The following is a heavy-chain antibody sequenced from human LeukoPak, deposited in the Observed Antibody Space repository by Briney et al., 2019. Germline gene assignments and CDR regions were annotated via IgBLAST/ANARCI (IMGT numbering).Heavy chain of an antibody. Sequence: PSETLSLTCAVSGYSISSGYYWGWIRQPPGKGLEWIGRIYHSGSTYYNPSLKRRVTISGDTSKNKLSVKMSTVTAADTAVYYCARQDGDIVVVVAAANWFDPWGQGTLVTVSS. CDR1: GYSISSGYY. CDR2: IYHSGST. CDR3: ARQDGDIVVVVAAANWFDP. V-gene: IGHV4-38-2*01. D-gene: IGHD2-15*01. J-gene: IGHJ5*02.